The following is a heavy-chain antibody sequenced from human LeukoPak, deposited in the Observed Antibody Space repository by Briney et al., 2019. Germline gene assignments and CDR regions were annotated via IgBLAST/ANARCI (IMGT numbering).Heavy chain of an antibody. D-gene: IGHD3-22*01. CDR1: GYTFTGYY. CDR2: INAGNGNT. Sequence: GASVKVSCKASGYTFTGYYMHWVRQATGQRLEWMGWINAGNGNTKYSQKFQGRVTITRDTSASTAYMELSSLRSEDTAVYYCARENYDSSGYESAFDIWGQGTMVTVSS. V-gene: IGHV1-3*01. CDR3: ARENYDSSGYESAFDI. J-gene: IGHJ3*02.